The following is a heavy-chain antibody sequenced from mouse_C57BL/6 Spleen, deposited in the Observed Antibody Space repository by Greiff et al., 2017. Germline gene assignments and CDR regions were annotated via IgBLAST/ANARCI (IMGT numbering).Heavy chain of an antibody. CDR3: ARGDGYDRYYYAMDY. D-gene: IGHD2-2*01. CDR2: IYPGDGDT. J-gene: IGHJ4*01. CDR1: GYAFSSYW. Sequence: VKLQESGAELVKPGASVKISCKASGYAFSSYWMNWVKQRPGKGLEWIGQIYPGDGDTNYNGKFKGKATLTADKSSSTAYMQLSSLTSEDSAVYFCARGDGYDRYYYAMDYWGQGTSVTVSS. V-gene: IGHV1-80*01.